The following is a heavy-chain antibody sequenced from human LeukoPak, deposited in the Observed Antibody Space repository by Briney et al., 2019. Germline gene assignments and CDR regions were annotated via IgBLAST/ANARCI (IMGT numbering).Heavy chain of an antibody. CDR2: ISYDGSNK. V-gene: IGHV3-30*03. Sequence: PGRSLRLSCAASGFTFSSYGMHWVRQAPGKGLEWVAVISYDGSNKYYADSVKDRFTISRDNAKNSLYLQMNSLRAEDTAVYYCARDSYSSSWYFSFWGQGTLVTVSS. CDR1: GFTFSSYG. D-gene: IGHD6-13*01. CDR3: ARDSYSSSWYFSF. J-gene: IGHJ4*02.